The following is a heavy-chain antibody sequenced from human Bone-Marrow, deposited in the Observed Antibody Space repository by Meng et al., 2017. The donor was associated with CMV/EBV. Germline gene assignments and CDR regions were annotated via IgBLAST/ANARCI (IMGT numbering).Heavy chain of an antibody. CDR3: ASGLRWGYYYYYGMDV. CDR1: GFTFEDYG. Sequence: GESLKIPCAGSGFTFEDYGMSWVRQGPGKGPEWVSGINWNGGSAGYADSVKGRFTISRDNAKNPLYLQMNSLRAEDTALYYCASGLRWGYYYYYGMDVWGQATTVTVSS. CDR2: INWNGGSA. D-gene: IGHD4-23*01. V-gene: IGHV3-20*04. J-gene: IGHJ6*02.